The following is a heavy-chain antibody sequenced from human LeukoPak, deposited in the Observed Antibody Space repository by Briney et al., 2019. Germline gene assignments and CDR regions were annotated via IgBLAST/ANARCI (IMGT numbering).Heavy chain of an antibody. V-gene: IGHV3-74*01. D-gene: IGHD6-19*01. CDR3: ARVRDISGHWGFLDY. CDR2: INSDGNNT. CDR1: GFTFSSYW. Sequence: GGSLRLSCAASGFTFSSYWMHWVRQAPGKGLVWVSRINSDGNNTNYADSVKGRFTISRDNAKNTLYLQMNSLRAEDTAVFYCARVRDISGHWGFLDYWGQGTLVTVSS. J-gene: IGHJ4*02.